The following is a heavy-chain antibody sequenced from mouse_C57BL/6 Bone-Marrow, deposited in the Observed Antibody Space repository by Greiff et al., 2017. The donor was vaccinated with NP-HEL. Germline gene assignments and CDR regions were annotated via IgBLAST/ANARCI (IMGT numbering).Heavy chain of an antibody. V-gene: IGHV1-72*01. CDR3: ARGAITTVVAPFDY. CDR2: IDPNSGGT. J-gene: IGHJ2*01. D-gene: IGHD1-1*01. CDR1: GYTFTSYW. Sequence: QVQLQQPGAELVKPGASVKLSCMASGYTFTSYWMHWVKQRPGRGLEWIGRIDPNSGGTKYNEKFKSKATLTVDKPSSTAYMQLSSLTSEDSAVYYCARGAITTVVAPFDYWGQGTTLTVSS.